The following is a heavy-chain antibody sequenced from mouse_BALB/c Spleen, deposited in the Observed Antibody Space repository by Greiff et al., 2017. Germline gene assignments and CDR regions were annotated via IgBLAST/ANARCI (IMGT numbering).Heavy chain of an antibody. Sequence: EVQLVESGGGLVQPGGSLRLSCATSGFTFTDYYMSWVRQPPGKALEWLGFIRNKANGYTTEYSASVKGRFTISRDNSQSILYLQMNTLRAEDSATYYCARDKDRDYAMDYWGQGTSVTVSS. CDR1: GFTFTDYY. V-gene: IGHV7-3*02. CDR2: IRNKANGYTT. J-gene: IGHJ4*01. CDR3: ARDKDRDYAMDY.